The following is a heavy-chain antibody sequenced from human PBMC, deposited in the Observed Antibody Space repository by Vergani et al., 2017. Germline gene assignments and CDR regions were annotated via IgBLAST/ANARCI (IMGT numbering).Heavy chain of an antibody. CDR3: ARMGGYDEGDAFRIGYFDS. V-gene: IGHV4-31*03. CDR2: IYSTGST. D-gene: IGHD3-22*01. Sequence: QVQLQESGPGLVKPSQTLSLTCSVSGDSISSGVYYRNWIRQHPGKGLEWIGYIYSTGSTHHNPSLRRRINMSVDTSKNQFSLKLNSVTAADTAMYYCARMGGYDEGDAFRIGYFDSWGPGILVTVSS. J-gene: IGHJ4*02. CDR1: GDSISSGVYY.